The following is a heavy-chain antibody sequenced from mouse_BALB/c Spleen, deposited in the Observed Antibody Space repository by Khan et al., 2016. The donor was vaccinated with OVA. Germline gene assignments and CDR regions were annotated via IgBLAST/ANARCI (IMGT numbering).Heavy chain of an antibody. CDR3: ARYGGNYFDY. V-gene: IGHV5-17*02. Sequence: EVELVESGGGLVQPGGSRKLSCAASGFTFSSFGMHWVRQAPEKGLEWVAYISSGNSTIYYADTVKGRFTISRDNPKNTLFLQMTSLRSEDTAMYYCARYGGNYFDYWGQGTTLTVSS. CDR2: ISSGNSTI. D-gene: IGHD1-1*02. J-gene: IGHJ2*01. CDR1: GFTFSSFG.